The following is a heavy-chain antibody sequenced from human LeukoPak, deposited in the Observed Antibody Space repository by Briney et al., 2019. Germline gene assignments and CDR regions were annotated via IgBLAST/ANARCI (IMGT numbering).Heavy chain of an antibody. Sequence: ASVKVSCKASGYTFTSYGISWVRQAPGQGLEWMGWISAYNGNTNYAQKLQGRVTMTTDTSTSTAYMQLRSLRPEDPAGYYCVRDQWLVEGNFDYWGQGTLVTVSS. CDR1: GYTFTSYG. J-gene: IGHJ4*02. CDR2: ISAYNGNT. V-gene: IGHV1-18*01. CDR3: VRDQWLVEGNFDY. D-gene: IGHD6-19*01.